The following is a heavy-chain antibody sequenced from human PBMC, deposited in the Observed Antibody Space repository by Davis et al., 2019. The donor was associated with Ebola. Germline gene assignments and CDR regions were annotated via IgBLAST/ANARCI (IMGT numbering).Heavy chain of an antibody. Sequence: HTGGSLSLSCATSGLRFTSFWMYWVRQAPGKGLEWVSYINVDDSRINYADSMKGRVTISRDNAKSTLYLQMNSLRVEDTALYYCTTDLRGTSYWGQGTLVTVSS. J-gene: IGHJ4*02. CDR3: TTDLRGTSY. V-gene: IGHV3-74*01. CDR2: INVDDSRI. CDR1: GLRFTSFW. D-gene: IGHD3-10*01.